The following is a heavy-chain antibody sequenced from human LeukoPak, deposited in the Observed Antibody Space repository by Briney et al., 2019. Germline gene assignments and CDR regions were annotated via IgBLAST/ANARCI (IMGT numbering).Heavy chain of an antibody. V-gene: IGHV3-30-3*01. CDR2: ISCDGSNK. Sequence: GGSLRLSCAASGFTFSSYAMHWVRQAPGKGLEWVAVISCDGSNKYYADSVKGRFTISRDNSKNTLYLQMNSLRAEDTAVYYCASAPYGDYVDYWGQGTLVTVSS. CDR1: GFTFSSYA. D-gene: IGHD4-17*01. CDR3: ASAPYGDYVDY. J-gene: IGHJ4*02.